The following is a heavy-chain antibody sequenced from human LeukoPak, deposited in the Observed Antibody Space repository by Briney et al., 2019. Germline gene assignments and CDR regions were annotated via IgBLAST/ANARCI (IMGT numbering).Heavy chain of an antibody. J-gene: IGHJ4*02. CDR1: GFTFSSYV. CDR2: INSRGDGT. Sequence: GGSLRLSCAASGFTFSSYVMSWVRQAPGKGLEWISTINSRGDGTYYADSAKGQFTISRDNSKNTLNLQMNSLRAEDTAIYYCAKYMSATNFFDYWGQGTLVTVSS. V-gene: IGHV3-23*01. CDR3: AKYMSATNFFDY. D-gene: IGHD6-25*01.